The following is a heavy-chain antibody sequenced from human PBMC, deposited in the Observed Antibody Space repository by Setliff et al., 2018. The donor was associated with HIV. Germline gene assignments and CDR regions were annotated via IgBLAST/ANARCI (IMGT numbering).Heavy chain of an antibody. CDR2: IYTSGST. CDR1: GGSISSGSYY. J-gene: IGHJ3*02. V-gene: IGHV4-61*09. D-gene: IGHD2-21*02. CDR3: ARGDEIGGNSGAFDI. Sequence: PSETLSFTCTVSGGSISSGSYYWSWIRQPAGKGLEWIGHIYTSGSTSYNPSLKSRVTISVDTSKSQFSLKLSSVTAADTAVYYCARGDEIGGNSGAFDIWGQGTMVTAS.